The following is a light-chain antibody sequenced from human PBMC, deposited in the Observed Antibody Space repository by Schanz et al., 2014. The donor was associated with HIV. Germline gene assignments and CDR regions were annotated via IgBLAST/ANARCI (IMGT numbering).Light chain of an antibody. J-gene: IGLJ3*02. V-gene: IGLV2-11*01. CDR2: GVS. CDR3: AAWDDSLSSIL. Sequence: QSALTQPRSVSGSPGQSVTISCTGTSSDIGGYNYVSWYQQHPGKAPKLMIFGVSERPSGVPDRFSGSKSGNTASLTIRGLRSEDEADYYCAAWDDSLSSILFGGGTKLTVL. CDR1: SSDIGGYNY.